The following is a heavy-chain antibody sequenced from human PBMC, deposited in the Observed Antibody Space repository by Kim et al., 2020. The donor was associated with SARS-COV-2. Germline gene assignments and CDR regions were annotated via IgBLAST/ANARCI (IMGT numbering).Heavy chain of an antibody. CDR3: ATGRGRF. CDR1: GFTFSRYW. V-gene: IGHV3-7*03. CDR2: IKQDGSEK. J-gene: IGHJ4*02. Sequence: GGSLRLSCAASGFTFSRYWMNWVRQAPGKGLEWVANIKQDGSEKYYVDSVKGRFTISRDNAKNSLYLQMNSLRAEDTAVYYCATGRGRFWGQGTLVTVSS. D-gene: IGHD1-26*01.